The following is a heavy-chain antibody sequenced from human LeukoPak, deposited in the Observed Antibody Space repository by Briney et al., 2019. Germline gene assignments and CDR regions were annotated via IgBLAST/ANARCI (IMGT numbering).Heavy chain of an antibody. CDR3: AGDQKELPWFGGGVVLWFDP. Sequence: AAVKVSCKVSGYTLIELSMHWVRQAPGKGLDWVGGVDPAYGETIYAQKFQGTVTMIEDTSTDTAHMEVSSLRSGDNAGYFCAGDQKELPWFGGGVVLWFDPWGQGTLVTVSS. D-gene: IGHD3-10*01. CDR1: GYTLIELS. CDR2: VDPAYGET. J-gene: IGHJ5*02. V-gene: IGHV1-24*01.